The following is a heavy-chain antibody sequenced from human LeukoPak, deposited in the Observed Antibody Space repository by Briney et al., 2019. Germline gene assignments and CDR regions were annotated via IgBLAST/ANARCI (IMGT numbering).Heavy chain of an antibody. D-gene: IGHD3-22*01. CDR3: ARDSPAVRYYDSSGPTLYDY. CDR2: IYTSGST. V-gene: IGHV4-4*07. Sequence: SETLSLTCTVSGGSISSYYWSWIRQPAGPGLEWLGRIYTSGSTNYNPSLKSRVTMSVDTSKNQFSLKLSSVTAADTAVYYCARDSPAVRYYDSSGPTLYDYWGQGTLVTVPS. CDR1: GGSISSYY. J-gene: IGHJ4*02.